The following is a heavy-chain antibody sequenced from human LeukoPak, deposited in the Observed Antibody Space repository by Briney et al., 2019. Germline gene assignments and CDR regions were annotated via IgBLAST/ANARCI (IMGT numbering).Heavy chain of an antibody. CDR3: ARPRGQKGSGWDY. D-gene: IGHD6-25*01. CDR2: IIPILGIS. V-gene: IGHV1-69*04. Sequence: PVTISCNASGTTFGSYAISWVRQAPGQGLEWMGRIIPILGISNYAQKFQSRVTITADKSTSTAYMELSSLRSEDTAVYYCARPRGQKGSGWDYWGQGTLVTASS. CDR1: GTTFGSYA. J-gene: IGHJ4*02.